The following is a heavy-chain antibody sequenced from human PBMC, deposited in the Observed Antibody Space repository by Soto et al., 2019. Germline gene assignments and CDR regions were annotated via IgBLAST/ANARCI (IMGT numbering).Heavy chain of an antibody. CDR3: ARAAPYSSSHFDY. V-gene: IGHV4-4*02. D-gene: IGHD6-13*01. CDR1: GFSISSSNW. CDR2: IYHSGST. J-gene: IGHJ4*02. Sequence: SATQSLTCAFSGFSISSSNWWSWVRPPPGKGLEWIGEIYHSGSTNYNPSLKSRVTISVDKSKNQFSLKLSSVTAADTAVYYCARAAPYSSSHFDYWGQGTLVTVSA.